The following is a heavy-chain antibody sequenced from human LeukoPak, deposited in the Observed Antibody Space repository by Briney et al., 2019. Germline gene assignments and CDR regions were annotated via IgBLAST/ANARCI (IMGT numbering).Heavy chain of an antibody. CDR3: ARWGYCGGDCYMIDY. CDR1: GGSISSSNW. D-gene: IGHD2-21*02. V-gene: IGHV4-4*02. J-gene: IGHJ4*02. CDR2: IYHSGST. Sequence: SETLSLTRAVSGGSISSSNWWSWVRQPPGKGLEWIGEIYHSGSTNYNPSLKSRVTISVDKSKNQSSLKLSSVTAADTAVYYCARWGYCGGDCYMIDYWGQGTLVTVSS.